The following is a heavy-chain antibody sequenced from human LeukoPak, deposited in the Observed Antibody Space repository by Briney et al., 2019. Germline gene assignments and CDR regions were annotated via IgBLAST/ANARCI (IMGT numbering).Heavy chain of an antibody. J-gene: IGHJ4*02. CDR1: GFTFSNAW. V-gene: IGHV3-15*01. Sequence: GGSRRLSCAASGFTFSNAWMSWVRQAPGKGLEWVGRIKSKTDGGTTDYAAPVKGRFTISRDDSKNTLYLQMNSLKTEDTAVYYCARDQRGYGDYWGQGTLVTVSS. CDR3: ARDQRGYGDY. CDR2: IKSKTDGGTT. D-gene: IGHD1-1*01.